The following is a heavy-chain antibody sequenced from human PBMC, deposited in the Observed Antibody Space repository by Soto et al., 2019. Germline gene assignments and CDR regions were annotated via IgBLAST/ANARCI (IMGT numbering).Heavy chain of an antibody. CDR1: GYTLTELS. CDR3: ATGVNCSSTSCYRGRYYYYYYMDV. J-gene: IGHJ6*03. CDR2: FDPEDGET. D-gene: IGHD2-2*01. Sequence: ASVKVSCKVSGYTLTELSMHWVRQAPGKGLEWMGGFDPEDGETIYAQKFQGRVTMTEDTSTDTAYMELSSLRSEDTAVYYCATGVNCSSTSCYRGRYYYYYYMDVWGKGTTVTVSS. V-gene: IGHV1-24*01.